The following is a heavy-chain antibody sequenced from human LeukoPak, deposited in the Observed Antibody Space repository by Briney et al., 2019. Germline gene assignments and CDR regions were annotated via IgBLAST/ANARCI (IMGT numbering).Heavy chain of an antibody. D-gene: IGHD2-15*01. V-gene: IGHV1-2*02. CDR2: INPNSGGT. CDR1: GYTFTGYY. J-gene: IGHJ3*02. Sequence: ASVKLSCKASGYTFTGYYMHWVRQAPGQGHEWMGWINPNSGGTNYAQKFQGRVTMTRDTSISTAYMELSRLRSDDTAVYSCARVSVVAAISDAFDIWAQGTMVTVSS. CDR3: ARVSVVAAISDAFDI.